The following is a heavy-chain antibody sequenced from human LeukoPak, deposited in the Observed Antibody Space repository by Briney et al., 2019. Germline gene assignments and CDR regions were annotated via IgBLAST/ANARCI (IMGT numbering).Heavy chain of an antibody. D-gene: IGHD1-26*01. Sequence: SETLSLTCTVSGGSISSYCWSWIRQPPGKGLEWIGYIYYSGSTNYNPSLKSRVTISVDTSKNQFSLKLSSVTAADTAVYYCARVTGGARGFNVWYFDLWGRGTLVTVSS. V-gene: IGHV4-59*01. CDR2: IYYSGST. CDR1: GGSISSYC. J-gene: IGHJ2*01. CDR3: ARVTGGARGFNVWYFDL.